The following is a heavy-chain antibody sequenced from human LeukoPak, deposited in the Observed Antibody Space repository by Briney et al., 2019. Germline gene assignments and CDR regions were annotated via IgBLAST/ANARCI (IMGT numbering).Heavy chain of an antibody. CDR3: AKDPMDV. CDR1: GFTFDDYA. J-gene: IGHJ6*04. Sequence: GGSLRLSCAPSGFTFDDYAMHCVRQATGKGLEWVSGISWNSGSIGYADSVKGRFTISRDNAKNSLYLQMNSLRAEDAALYYCAKDPMDVWGKGTTDTVSS. V-gene: IGHV3-9*01. CDR2: ISWNSGSI.